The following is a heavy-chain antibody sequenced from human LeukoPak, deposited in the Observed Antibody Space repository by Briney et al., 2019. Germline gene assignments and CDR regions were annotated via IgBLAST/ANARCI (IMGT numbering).Heavy chain of an antibody. D-gene: IGHD2-2*01. V-gene: IGHV5-51*01. CDR1: GYSFTRYW. Sequence: LGESMQISCKGSGYSFTRYWIGWVRQMPGKGLEWMGIIYPGDSDTRYSPSFQGHVTISADKSISTAYLQWSSLKASDTAMYYCARRGYCSTTTCYRLFDYWGQGTLVTVSS. CDR3: ARRGYCSTTTCYRLFDY. CDR2: IYPGDSDT. J-gene: IGHJ4*02.